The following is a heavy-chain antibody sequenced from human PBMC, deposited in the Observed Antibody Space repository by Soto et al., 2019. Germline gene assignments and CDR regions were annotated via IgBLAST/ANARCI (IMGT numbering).Heavy chain of an antibody. V-gene: IGHV1-69*13. CDR3: ARGTASYYYYYGMDV. Sequence: SVKVSCKASGGTFSSYAISWVRQAPGQGLEWMGGIIPIFGTANYAQKFQGRVTITADESTSTAYMELSSLRSEDTAVYYCARGTASYYYYYGMDVWGQGTTVTVYS. D-gene: IGHD2-21*02. CDR2: IIPIFGTA. J-gene: IGHJ6*02. CDR1: GGTFSSYA.